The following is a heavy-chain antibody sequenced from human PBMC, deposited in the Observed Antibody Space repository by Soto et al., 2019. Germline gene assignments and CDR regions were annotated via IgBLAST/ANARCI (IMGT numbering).Heavy chain of an antibody. V-gene: IGHV4-39*01. CDR1: GDFISNTNYY. Sequence: PSETLSLTCSVSGDFISNTNYYWGWVRQAPGKGLEGVGSIYFSGSGTSHYNPSLRSRVTISVDTSKNQFSLKLASVTAADTAVYYCVRPRYSFGTGGYYPFDFWGQGTLVTVSS. CDR3: VRPRYSFGTGGYYPFDF. J-gene: IGHJ4*02. CDR2: IYFSGSGTS. D-gene: IGHD3-3*01.